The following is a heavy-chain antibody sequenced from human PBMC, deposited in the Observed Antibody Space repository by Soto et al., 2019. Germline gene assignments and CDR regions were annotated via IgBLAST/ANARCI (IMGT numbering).Heavy chain of an antibody. J-gene: IGHJ4*02. V-gene: IGHV1-24*01. CDR3: ARNYYGDYDDFDY. CDR2: FDPEDGET. D-gene: IGHD4-17*01. Sequence: GASVKVSCKVSGYTLTELSMHWVRQAPGKGLEWMGGFDPEDGETIYAQKFQGRVTMTTDTSTSTVYMELRSLRSDDTAVYYCARNYYGDYDDFDYWGQGTLVTVSS. CDR1: GYTLTELS.